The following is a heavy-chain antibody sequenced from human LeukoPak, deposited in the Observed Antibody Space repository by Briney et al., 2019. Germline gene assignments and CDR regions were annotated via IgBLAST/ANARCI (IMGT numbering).Heavy chain of an antibody. Sequence: SETLSLTCTVSGGSISSGDYYWSWIRQPPGKGLEWIGYIYYSGSTYYNPSLKSRVTISVDTSKNQFSLKLSSVTAADTAVYYCARSPAVAGTIYWGQGTLVTVSS. CDR2: IYYSGST. V-gene: IGHV4-30-4*01. D-gene: IGHD6-19*01. CDR3: ARSPAVAGTIY. J-gene: IGHJ4*02. CDR1: GGSISSGDYY.